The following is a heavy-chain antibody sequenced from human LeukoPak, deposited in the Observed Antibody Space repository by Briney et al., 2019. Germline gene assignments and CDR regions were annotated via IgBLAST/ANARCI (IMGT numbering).Heavy chain of an antibody. J-gene: IGHJ4*02. V-gene: IGHV4-59*01. D-gene: IGHD3-10*01. Sequence: SETLSLTCTVPGSSISSYYWSWIRQPPGKGLEWIGYIFLSGSTKYNPSLQSRVTISIDTSKSQFSLRLNSVTAADTAVYYCARTEYYFDHWGRGTLVTVSS. CDR3: ARTEYYFDH. CDR1: GSSISSYY. CDR2: IFLSGST.